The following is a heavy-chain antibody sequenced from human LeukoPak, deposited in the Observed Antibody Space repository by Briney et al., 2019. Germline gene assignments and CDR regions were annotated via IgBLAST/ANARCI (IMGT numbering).Heavy chain of an antibody. J-gene: IGHJ5*02. V-gene: IGHV7-4-1*02. D-gene: IGHD6-13*01. CDR3: ARDGAIAAADWFDP. Sequence: ASVKVSCKASGYTFTSYAMNWVRQAPGQGLEWMGWINTNTGNPTYAQGFTGRFVFSLDTSVSTACLQISSLKAEDTAVYYCARDGAIAAADWFDPWGQGTLVTVSS. CDR2: INTNTGNP. CDR1: GYTFTSYA.